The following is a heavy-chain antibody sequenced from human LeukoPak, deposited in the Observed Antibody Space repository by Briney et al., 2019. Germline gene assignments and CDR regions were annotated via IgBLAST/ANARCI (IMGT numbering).Heavy chain of an antibody. CDR1: GFTFSSYD. CDR3: ARDIGAAGTRLDP. CDR2: ISSSGNTI. J-gene: IGHJ5*02. V-gene: IGHV3-48*03. Sequence: GGSLRLSCGASGFTFSSYDMNWVRQAPGKGLEWVSYISSSGNTIYYADSVKGRFTISRDNPKNPLYLQMNSLRAEDTAVYYCARDIGAAGTRLDPWGQGTLVTVSS. D-gene: IGHD6-13*01.